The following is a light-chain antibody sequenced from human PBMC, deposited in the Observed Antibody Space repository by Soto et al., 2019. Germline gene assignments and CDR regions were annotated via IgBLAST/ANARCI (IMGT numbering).Light chain of an antibody. CDR3: QQSYSTTWT. Sequence: DIQMTQSPSSLSASVGDRVTITCRASQSISSYLNWYQQKPGKAPKLLIYAASSLQSGVPSRFSGSASGTDFTLTIISLQPEDFATYYCQQSYSTTWTFGQGTKVEIK. J-gene: IGKJ1*01. V-gene: IGKV1-39*01. CDR1: QSISSY. CDR2: AAS.